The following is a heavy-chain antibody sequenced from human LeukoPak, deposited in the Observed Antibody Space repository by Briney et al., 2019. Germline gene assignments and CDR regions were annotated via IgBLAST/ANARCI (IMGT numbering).Heavy chain of an antibody. D-gene: IGHD2-2*01. V-gene: IGHV1-2*02. CDR2: ISPNSGGT. CDR1: GYTFTGYY. CDR3: VTDIVVVPAASNGY. J-gene: IGHJ4*02. Sequence: ASVKVSCKASGYTFTGYYMHWVRQAPGQGLEWMGWISPNSGGTNYAQKFQGRVTMTRDTSISTAYMELSRLRSDDTAVYYCVTDIVVVPAASNGYWGQGTLVTVSS.